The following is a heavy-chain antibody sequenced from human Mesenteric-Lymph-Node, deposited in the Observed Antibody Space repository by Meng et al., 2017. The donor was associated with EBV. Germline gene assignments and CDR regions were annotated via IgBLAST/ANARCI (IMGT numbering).Heavy chain of an antibody. Sequence: LLEPRPGVVNPSGPLSLTPAVSGGSTSTRNWWGWVRQPPGKGREWIGEIYHRGSTNYNPSLTSRVTISVDESKNEFSLSLTSVTAADTAVYFCARVNEGQWLVRGAFDYWGQGTLVTVSS. CDR2: IYHRGST. CDR1: GGSTSTRNW. D-gene: IGHD6-19*01. V-gene: IGHV4-4*02. CDR3: ARVNEGQWLVRGAFDY. J-gene: IGHJ4*02.